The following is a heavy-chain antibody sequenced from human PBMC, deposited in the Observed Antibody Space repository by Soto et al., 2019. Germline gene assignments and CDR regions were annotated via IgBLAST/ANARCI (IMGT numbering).Heavy chain of an antibody. Sequence: EVQLLESGGNLVQPGGSLRLSCAASGFTFSSYAMTWVRQAPGKGLESVSGIIGSGGSTYYADSVKGRFTISRDNSKNTRYLQMNSLRIEDTARYYCAKFPAYGDYANYLDPWGQGTLVTVSS. V-gene: IGHV3-23*01. CDR3: AKFPAYGDYANYLDP. D-gene: IGHD4-17*01. J-gene: IGHJ5*02. CDR2: IIGSGGST. CDR1: GFTFSSYA.